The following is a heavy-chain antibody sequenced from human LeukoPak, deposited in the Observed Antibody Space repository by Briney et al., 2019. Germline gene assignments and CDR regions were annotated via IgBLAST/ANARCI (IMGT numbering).Heavy chain of an antibody. J-gene: IGHJ3*02. CDR3: ASASGLNDAFDI. D-gene: IGHD6-19*01. CDR1: GGSISSNYYY. V-gene: IGHV4-39*07. CDR2: IYYSGST. Sequence: SETLSLTCTVSGGSISSNYYYWGWIRQPPGKGLEWIGNIYYSGSTYYNPSLRSRVTISIYTSKNQFSLKVKSVTAADTAVYYCASASGLNDAFDIWGQGTMVIVSS.